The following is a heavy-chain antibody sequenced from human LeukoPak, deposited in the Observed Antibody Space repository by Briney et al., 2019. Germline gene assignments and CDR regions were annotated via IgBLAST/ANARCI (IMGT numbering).Heavy chain of an antibody. D-gene: IGHD6-6*01. J-gene: IGHJ6*03. CDR2: INPNSGGT. CDR3: ARRGRYSSSYDYYYMDV. Sequence: ASVKVSCKASGYTFTGYYMHWVRQAPGQGLEWMGWINPNSGGTNYAQKFQGRVTMTRDTSISTAYMELSRLRSDDTAVYYCARRGRYSSSYDYYYMDVWGKGTTVTVSS. V-gene: IGHV1-2*02. CDR1: GYTFTGYY.